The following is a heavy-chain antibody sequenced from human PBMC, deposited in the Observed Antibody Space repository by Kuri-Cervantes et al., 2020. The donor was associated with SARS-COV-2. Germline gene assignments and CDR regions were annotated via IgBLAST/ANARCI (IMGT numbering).Heavy chain of an antibody. Sequence: GSLRLSCDVYDDSVSGSYYWSWIRQPPGKGLEWIGYIYYSVSTNYNPSLKSRVTISVDTSKNQLSLKFSSVTAADTAVYYCARCITDYGDYGYYYVMDVWGQGTTVTVSS. CDR1: DDSVSGSYY. CDR3: ARCITDYGDYGYYYVMDV. J-gene: IGHJ6*02. V-gene: IGHV4-61*01. CDR2: IYYSVST. D-gene: IGHD4-17*01.